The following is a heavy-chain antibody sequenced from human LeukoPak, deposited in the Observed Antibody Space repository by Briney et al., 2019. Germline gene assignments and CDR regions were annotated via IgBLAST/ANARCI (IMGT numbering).Heavy chain of an antibody. CDR2: ISSNGGST. D-gene: IGHD1-26*01. J-gene: IGHJ2*01. V-gene: IGHV3-64*01. CDR1: GFTFSSYA. CDR3: ARDKVGATRNWYFDL. Sequence: GGSLRLSCAASGFTFSSYAMHWVPQAPGKGLEYVSAISSNGGSTYYANSVKGRFTISRDNSKNTLYLQMGSLRAEDMAVYYCARDKVGATRNWYFDLWGRGTLVTVSS.